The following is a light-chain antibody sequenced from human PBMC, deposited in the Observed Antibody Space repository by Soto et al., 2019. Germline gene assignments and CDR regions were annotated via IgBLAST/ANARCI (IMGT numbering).Light chain of an antibody. CDR1: QNIHNNY. CDR2: DIS. V-gene: IGKV3-20*01. J-gene: IGKJ1*01. Sequence: ETVLTQSPGTLSLSPGERATLSCRASQNIHNNYLAWYQQKPGQAPRLLIYDISTRATGIPDRFSGSGSGTDFTLTISRLGPEDFAVYYCQRYDTAKTFGQGTKVEIK. CDR3: QRYDTAKT.